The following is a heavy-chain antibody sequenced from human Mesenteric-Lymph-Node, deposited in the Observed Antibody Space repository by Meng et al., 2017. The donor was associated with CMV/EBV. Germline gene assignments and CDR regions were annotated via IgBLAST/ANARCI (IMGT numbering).Heavy chain of an antibody. CDR1: GFTFSNYA. CDR3: TTPSRYCSTTSCYIYYGMDV. Sequence: GGSLRLSCAASGFTFSNYAMSWVRQAPGKGLEWVGRIKSKTDGGTTDYAAPVKGRFTISRDDSKNTLYLQMNSLKTEDTAVYYCTTPSRYCSTTSCYIYYGMDVWGQGTTVTVSS. D-gene: IGHD2-2*02. CDR2: IKSKTDGGTT. V-gene: IGHV3-15*01. J-gene: IGHJ6*02.